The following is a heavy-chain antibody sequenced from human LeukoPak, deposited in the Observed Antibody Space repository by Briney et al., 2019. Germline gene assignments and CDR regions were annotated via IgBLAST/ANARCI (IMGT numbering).Heavy chain of an antibody. V-gene: IGHV4-59*01. D-gene: IGHD6-6*01. J-gene: IGHJ4*02. Sequence: SETLSLTCTVSGGSISSYYWSWIRQPPGKGLEWIGYIYYSGSTNYNPSLKSRVTITVDTSKNQFSLKLSSVTAADTAVYYCASSEYSSSSPDYWGQGTLVTVSS. CDR1: GGSISSYY. CDR2: IYYSGST. CDR3: ASSEYSSSSPDY.